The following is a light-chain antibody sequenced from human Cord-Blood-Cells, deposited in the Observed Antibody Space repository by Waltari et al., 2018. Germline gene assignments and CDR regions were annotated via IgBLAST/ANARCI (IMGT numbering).Light chain of an antibody. CDR3: QQYGSSPDS. CDR2: GAS. CDR1: QSVSSSY. Sequence: EIVLTQSPGTLSLSQGERATLSCRASQSVSSSYLAWYQQKPGQAPRLLIYGASSRATGIPDRCSGSGSGRDFTLTISRLEPEDFAVYYCQQYGSSPDSFGQGTKLEIK. V-gene: IGKV3-20*01. J-gene: IGKJ2*03.